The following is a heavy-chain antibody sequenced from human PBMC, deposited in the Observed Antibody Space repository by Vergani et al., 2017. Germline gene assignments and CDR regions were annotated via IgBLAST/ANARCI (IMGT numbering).Heavy chain of an antibody. V-gene: IGHV4-30-2*01. CDR1: GGSISSGGYS. J-gene: IGHJ3*02. Sequence: QVQLRQWGAGLVKPSETLSLTCAVSGGSISSGGYSWSWIRQPPGKGLEWIGYIYHSGSTYYNPSLRSRVTISVDRSKNQFSLKLSSVTAADTAVYYCARGGFVVVTAAMLVDAFDIWGQGTMVTVSS. CDR3: ARGGFVVVTAAMLVDAFDI. CDR2: IYHSGST. D-gene: IGHD2-2*01.